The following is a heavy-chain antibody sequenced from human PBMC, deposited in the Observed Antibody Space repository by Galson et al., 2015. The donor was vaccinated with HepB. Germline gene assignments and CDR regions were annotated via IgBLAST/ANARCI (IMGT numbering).Heavy chain of an antibody. J-gene: IGHJ3*02. CDR3: ARPSYYYDSSGYYLDAFDI. CDR2: IYPGDSDT. V-gene: IGHV5-51*01. D-gene: IGHD3-22*01. Sequence: SGAEVKKPGESLKISCKGSGYRFTSYWIGWVRQMPGKGLEWMGIIYPGDSDTRYSPSFQGQVTISADKSISTAYLQWSSLKASDTAMYYCARPSYYYDSSGYYLDAFDIWGQGTMVTVSS. CDR1: GYRFTSYW.